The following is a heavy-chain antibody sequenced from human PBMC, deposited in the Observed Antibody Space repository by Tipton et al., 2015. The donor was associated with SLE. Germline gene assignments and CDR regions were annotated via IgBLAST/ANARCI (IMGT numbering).Heavy chain of an antibody. V-gene: IGHV5-51*03. CDR3: ARGPLTTSYHAYYFDS. D-gene: IGHD2/OR15-2a*01. CDR2: IFPGNSET. CDR1: GYTFTTYW. J-gene: IGHJ4*02. Sequence: VQLVQSGAEVKKPGESLKIICQGSGYTFTTYWIAWVRQMPGKGLEWMGIIFPGNSETTYNPSFQGQVTISADKSISTAYLHWISLKASDTAMYYCARGPLTTSYHAYYFDSWGQGTLVTVSS.